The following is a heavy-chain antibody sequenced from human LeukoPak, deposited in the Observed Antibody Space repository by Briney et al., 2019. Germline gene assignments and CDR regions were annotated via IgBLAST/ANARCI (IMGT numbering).Heavy chain of an antibody. CDR2: ISYDGSNK. Sequence: GGSLRLSCAASGFTFSSYGMHWVRQAPGKGLEWVAVISYDGSNKYYADSVKGRFTISRDNSKNTLYLQMNSLRAEDTAVYYCARPIRYDFWSGYLYWGQGTLVTVSS. CDR3: ARPIRYDFWSGYLY. D-gene: IGHD3-3*01. V-gene: IGHV3-30*03. J-gene: IGHJ4*02. CDR1: GFTFSSYG.